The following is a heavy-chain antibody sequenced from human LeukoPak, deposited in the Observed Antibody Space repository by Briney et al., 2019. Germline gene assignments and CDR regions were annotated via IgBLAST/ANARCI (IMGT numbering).Heavy chain of an antibody. CDR1: GGSISSYY. D-gene: IGHD6-19*01. Sequence: SETLSLTCTVSGGSISSYYWSWIRQPPGKGLEWIGYINYSGSTNYNPSLKSRVTISVDTSKNQFSLKLSSVTAADTAVYYCAREGASIAVAGWFDPWGQGTLVTVSS. V-gene: IGHV4-59*01. J-gene: IGHJ5*02. CDR3: AREGASIAVAGWFDP. CDR2: INYSGST.